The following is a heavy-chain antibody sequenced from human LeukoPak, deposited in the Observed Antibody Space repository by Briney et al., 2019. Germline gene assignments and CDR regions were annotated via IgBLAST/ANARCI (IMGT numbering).Heavy chain of an antibody. CDR2: IYYSGST. D-gene: IGHD1-26*01. CDR1: GFTLSSYS. Sequence: GSLRLSCAASGFTLSSYSMNWVRQAPGNGLGWIGYIYYSGSTNYNPSLKSRVTISVDTSKNQFSLKLTSVTAADTAVYYCARDGARPGIVGATYAFDIWGQGTMVTVSS. V-gene: IGHV4-59*01. J-gene: IGHJ3*02. CDR3: ARDGARPGIVGATYAFDI.